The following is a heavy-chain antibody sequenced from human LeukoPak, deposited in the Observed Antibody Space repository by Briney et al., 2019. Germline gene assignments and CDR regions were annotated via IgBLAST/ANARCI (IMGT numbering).Heavy chain of an antibody. CDR2: IYPDDSDT. CDR3: ARLGVASGFDY. J-gene: IGHJ4*02. V-gene: IGHV5-51*01. CDR1: GYSFTTYW. D-gene: IGHD2-21*01. Sequence: PGESLKISCKASGYSFTTYWIGWVRQMPGKGLEWMGIIYPDDSDTKYSPSFQGQVTISADKSFTTAYLQWSSLKASDTAMYYCARLGVASGFDYWGQGTLVTVSS.